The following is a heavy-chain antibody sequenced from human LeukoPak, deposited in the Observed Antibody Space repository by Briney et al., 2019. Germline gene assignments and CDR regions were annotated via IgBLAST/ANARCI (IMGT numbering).Heavy chain of an antibody. D-gene: IGHD3-10*01. J-gene: IGHJ3*02. CDR3: ASWGTMVRGVIDASDI. CDR2: IYHSGST. Sequence: SETLSLTCIVSGYSISSGYYWGWIRQPPGKGLEWIGSIYHSGSTYYNPSLKSRVTISVDTSKNQFSLKLSSVTAADTAVYYCASWGTMVRGVIDASDIWGQGTMVTVSS. V-gene: IGHV4-38-2*02. CDR1: GYSISSGYY.